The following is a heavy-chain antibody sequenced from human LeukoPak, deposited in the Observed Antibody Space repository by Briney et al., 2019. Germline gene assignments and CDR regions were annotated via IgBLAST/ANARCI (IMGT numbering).Heavy chain of an antibody. D-gene: IGHD3/OR15-3a*01. CDR1: GFTLSIHG. Sequence: GGSLRLSCAASGFTLSIHGMHWVRQAPGKGLEWVTFIRSDGSSNYYGDSVKGRFTLSRDNFKNTLSLQMNSLRAEDTAVYYCVRDRDWGFDYWGQGTLVTVSS. J-gene: IGHJ4*02. V-gene: IGHV3-30*02. CDR3: VRDRDWGFDY. CDR2: IRSDGSSN.